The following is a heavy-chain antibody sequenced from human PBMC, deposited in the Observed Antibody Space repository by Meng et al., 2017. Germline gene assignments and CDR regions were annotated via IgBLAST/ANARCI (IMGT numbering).Heavy chain of an antibody. CDR3: ASGWYMFQT. CDR1: VDTYSSDSAA. D-gene: IGHD6-19*01. V-gene: IGHV6-1*01. CDR2: TYYRSKWYN. Sequence: QLQQAGPGLMKPSQTLSLTCAISVDTYSSDSAAWNWTRQSPSRGLEWLGRTYYRSKWYNDVAVSVKSRIIINPDTSKNHFSLQLNSVTPEDTAVYYCASGWYMFQTWGQGTLVTVSS. J-gene: IGHJ4*02.